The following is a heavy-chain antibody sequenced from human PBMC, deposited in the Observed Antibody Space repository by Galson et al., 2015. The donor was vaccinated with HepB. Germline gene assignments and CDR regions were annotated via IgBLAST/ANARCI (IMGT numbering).Heavy chain of an antibody. D-gene: IGHD6-6*01. J-gene: IGHJ6*02. CDR1: GYTFTSYY. Sequence: SVKVSCKASGYTFTSYYMHWVRQAPGQGLEWMGIINPSGGSTSYAQKFQGRVTMTRDTSTSTVYMELSSLRSEDTAVYYCARERAARKYYYYGMDVWGQGTTVTVSS. CDR3: ARERAARKYYYYGMDV. V-gene: IGHV1-46*01. CDR2: INPSGGST.